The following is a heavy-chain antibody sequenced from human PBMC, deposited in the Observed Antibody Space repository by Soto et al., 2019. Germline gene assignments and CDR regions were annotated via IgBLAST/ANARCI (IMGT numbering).Heavy chain of an antibody. J-gene: IGHJ5*02. V-gene: IGHV1-8*01. CDR3: ARVAVAARPRWYNWFDP. Sequence: QEQLVQSGAEVKKPGASVKVSCKTSGYTFTDYDINWVRQATGQGLEWIGWMNPNSGETGYAQKFQSRVTMTRSASISTAYLELSSLRSEDTAVYYCARVAVAARPRWYNWFDPWGQGTLVTVSS. CDR1: GYTFTDYD. D-gene: IGHD2-15*01. CDR2: MNPNSGET.